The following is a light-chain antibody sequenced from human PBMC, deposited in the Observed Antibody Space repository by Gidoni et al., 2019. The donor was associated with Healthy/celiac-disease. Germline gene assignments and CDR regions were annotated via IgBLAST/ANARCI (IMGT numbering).Light chain of an antibody. J-gene: IGKJ1*01. CDR3: QQYDHPPS. Sequence: DIQMTQSPSSLSAAVGDRVTITCQASQDISNYLNWYQQKPGKAPKLLIDDASNLETGVPSRFSGSGSGTDFTFTISSLQPEDIATYYCQQYDHPPSFXXXTKVEIK. CDR2: DAS. V-gene: IGKV1-33*01. CDR1: QDISNY.